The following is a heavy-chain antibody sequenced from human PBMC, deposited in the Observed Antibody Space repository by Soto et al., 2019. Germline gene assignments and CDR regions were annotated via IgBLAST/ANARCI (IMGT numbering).Heavy chain of an antibody. J-gene: IGHJ4*02. D-gene: IGHD6-13*01. CDR3: AKSAGMGSFDY. Sequence: QVQLVESGGGVVQPGRSLRLSCAASGFTFSRYGMHWVRQAPGKGLEWVAVISYDGSNKYYADSVKGRFTISRDNSKNTLYLQMNSLRAEDTAVYYCAKSAGMGSFDYWGQGTLVTVSS. CDR2: ISYDGSNK. CDR1: GFTFSRYG. V-gene: IGHV3-30*18.